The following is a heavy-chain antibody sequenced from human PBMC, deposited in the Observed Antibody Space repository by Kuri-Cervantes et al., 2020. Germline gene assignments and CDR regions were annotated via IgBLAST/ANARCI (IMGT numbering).Heavy chain of an antibody. CDR2: IGTAGDT. V-gene: IGHV3-13*01. Sequence: LSLTCAASGFPFSKYVLHWARQVPGKGLEWVSAIGTAGDTYYPGSVKGRFTISRENAKNSLYLQMNSLRAGDTAVYYCARAPVGVYYYDSSGYERRGWYFDLWGRGTLVTVSS. J-gene: IGHJ2*01. D-gene: IGHD3-22*01. CDR3: ARAPVGVYYYDSSGYERRGWYFDL. CDR1: GFPFSKYV.